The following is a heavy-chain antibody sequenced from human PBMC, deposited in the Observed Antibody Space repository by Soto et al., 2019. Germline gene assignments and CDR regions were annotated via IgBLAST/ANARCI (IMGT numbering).Heavy chain of an antibody. CDR2: IYYSGST. CDR3: AREDGTKTLPNSGFDP. Sequence: QVQLTESGPGLVKPSQTLSLTCTVSGGSISSGGYYWSWIRQHPGKGLEWIGYIYYSGSTYYNPSLKSRGTKSVDTSKNQFALKLSSVTAADTAVYYWAREDGTKTLPNSGFDPCGQGTLVTVSS. V-gene: IGHV4-31*03. CDR1: GGSISSGGYY. D-gene: IGHD1-1*01. J-gene: IGHJ5*02.